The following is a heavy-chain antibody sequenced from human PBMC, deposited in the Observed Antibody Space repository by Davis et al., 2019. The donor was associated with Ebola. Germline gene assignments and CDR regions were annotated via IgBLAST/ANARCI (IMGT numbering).Heavy chain of an antibody. CDR3: ARSVITYYYGMDV. V-gene: IGHV3-53*01. Sequence: GGSLRLSCAVSGLSVSTNYMNWVRQAPGKRLAYVSALYPDSRAFYVDSVQGRFTIYRENAKSSLYLQMNSLRDGDTAVYYCARSVITYYYGMDVWGQGTTVTVSS. CDR1: GLSVSTNY. J-gene: IGHJ6*02. CDR2: LYPDSRA. D-gene: IGHD3-22*01.